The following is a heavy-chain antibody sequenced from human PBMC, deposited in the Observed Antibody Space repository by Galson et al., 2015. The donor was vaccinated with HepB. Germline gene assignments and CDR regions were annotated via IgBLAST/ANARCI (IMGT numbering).Heavy chain of an antibody. CDR3: ASQGVIPAAAPFDY. D-gene: IGHD6-13*01. CDR1: GFTFSSYG. Sequence: LRLSCAASGFTFSSYGMHWVRQAPGKGLEWVAVISYDGSNKYYADSVKGRFTISRDNSKNTLYLQMNSLRAEDTAVYYCASQGVIPAAAPFDYWGQGTLVTVSS. J-gene: IGHJ4*02. CDR2: ISYDGSNK. V-gene: IGHV3-30*03.